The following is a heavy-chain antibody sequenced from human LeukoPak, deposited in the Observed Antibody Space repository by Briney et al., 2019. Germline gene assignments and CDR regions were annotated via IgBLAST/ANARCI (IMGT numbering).Heavy chain of an antibody. D-gene: IGHD3-10*01. CDR3: ARDREVGGFGEPTLHYFDY. V-gene: IGHV1-69*04. CDR1: GGTFSSYA. Sequence: SVKVSCKASGGTFSSYAISWVRQAPGQGLEWMGRIIPILGIANYAQKFQGRVTITADKSTSTAYMELSSLRSEDTAVYYCARDREVGGFGEPTLHYFDYWGQGTLVTVSP. CDR2: IIPILGIA. J-gene: IGHJ4*02.